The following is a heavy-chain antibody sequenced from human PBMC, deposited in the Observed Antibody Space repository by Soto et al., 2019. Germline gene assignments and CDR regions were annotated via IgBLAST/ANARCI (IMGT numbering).Heavy chain of an antibody. V-gene: IGHV4-34*01. CDR2: VNRSGST. CDR1: GGSFSGYY. J-gene: IGHJ5*02. Sequence: QVQLQQWGAGLLKPSETLSLTCAVYGGSFSGYYWSWIRPPPGKGLEWIGEVNRSGSTSYTPSLKSRVTISVDTSKNLFSLRLSSVTAADTAVYYCAINYDFGGWFDPWGQGTLVTVSS. CDR3: AINYDFGGWFDP. D-gene: IGHD3-3*01.